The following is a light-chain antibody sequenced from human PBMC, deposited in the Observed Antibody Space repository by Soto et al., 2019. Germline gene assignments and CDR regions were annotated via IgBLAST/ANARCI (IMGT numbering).Light chain of an antibody. CDR1: QGISNY. Sequence: DIQMTQSPSSLSASVGDRVTITCRASQGISNYLAWYQQXXXXVPKLLIYAASTLQSGVPSRFSGSGSGTDFTLTISGLQPEDVATYYCQKYNSAPRTFGPGTKVDIK. J-gene: IGKJ3*01. CDR2: AAS. CDR3: QKYNSAPRT. V-gene: IGKV1-27*01.